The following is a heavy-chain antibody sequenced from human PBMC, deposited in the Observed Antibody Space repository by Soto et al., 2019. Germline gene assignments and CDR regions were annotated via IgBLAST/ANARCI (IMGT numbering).Heavy chain of an antibody. CDR1: GGTFSSYT. V-gene: IGHV1-69*08. D-gene: IGHD4-17*01. J-gene: IGHJ4*02. CDR2: IIPILGIA. Sequence: QVQLVQSGAEVKKPGSSVKVSCKASGGTFSSYTISWVRQAPGQGLEWMGRIIPILGIANYAQKFQGRVTITADKSTSTAHMELSSLRSEDTAVYYCARDDGDYYFDYWGQGTLVTVSS. CDR3: ARDDGDYYFDY.